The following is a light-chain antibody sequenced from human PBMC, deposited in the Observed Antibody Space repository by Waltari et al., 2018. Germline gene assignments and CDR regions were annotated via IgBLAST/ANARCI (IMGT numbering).Light chain of an antibody. CDR3: AVWEGSLKV. Sequence: SVLTQPPSVSGTPGQRVTISCSGSTSNVGTNYVFWYQLLPGAAPRLLIYKNHQRPSGGPARFSGSKSGTSASLAISGLRSEDEGDYYCAVWEGSLKVFGAGTKVTVL. V-gene: IGLV1-47*01. J-gene: IGLJ1*01. CDR2: KNH. CDR1: TSNVGTNY.